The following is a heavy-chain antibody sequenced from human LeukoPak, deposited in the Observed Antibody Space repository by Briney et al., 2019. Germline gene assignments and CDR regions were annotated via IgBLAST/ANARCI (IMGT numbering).Heavy chain of an antibody. V-gene: IGHV3-23*01. CDR1: GFTFSSYS. D-gene: IGHD6-13*01. CDR2: ISGSGGST. CDR3: AKDRLGAAAGDCFDY. J-gene: IGHJ4*02. Sequence: GGSLRLSCAASGFTFSSYSMNWVRQAPGKGLEWVSAISGSGGSTYYADFVKGRFTISRDNSKNTLYLQMNSLRAEDTAVYYCAKDRLGAAAGDCFDYWGQGTLVTVSS.